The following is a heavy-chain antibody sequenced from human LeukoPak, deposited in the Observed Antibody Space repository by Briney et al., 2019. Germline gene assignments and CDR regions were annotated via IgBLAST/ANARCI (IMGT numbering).Heavy chain of an antibody. CDR1: GGSFSGYY. CDR2: INHSGST. Sequence: PSETLSLTCAVYGGSFSGYYWSWIRQPPGKGLEWIGEINHSGSTNYNPSLKSRVTISVDTSKNQFSLKLSSVTAADTAVYYCARFPSRYSYGSDYWGQGTLVTVSS. D-gene: IGHD5-18*01. V-gene: IGHV4-34*01. J-gene: IGHJ4*02. CDR3: ARFPSRYSYGSDY.